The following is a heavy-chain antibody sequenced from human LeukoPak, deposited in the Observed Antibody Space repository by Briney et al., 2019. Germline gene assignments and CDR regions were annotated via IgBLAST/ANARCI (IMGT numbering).Heavy chain of an antibody. D-gene: IGHD5-18*01. J-gene: IGHJ4*02. Sequence: VASVKVSCKVSGYTLTELSMHWVRQAPGQGLEWMGWINPNSGGTNYAQKFQGRVTMTRDTSISTAYMELSRLRSDDTAVYYCASHLLGGYSYGYENYWGQGTLVTVSS. CDR1: GYTLTELS. CDR2: INPNSGGT. V-gene: IGHV1-2*02. CDR3: ASHLLGGYSYGYENY.